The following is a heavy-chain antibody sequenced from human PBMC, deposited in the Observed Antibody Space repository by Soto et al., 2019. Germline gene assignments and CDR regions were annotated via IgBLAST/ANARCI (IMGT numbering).Heavy chain of an antibody. CDR3: ARRRSTGYFPPDY. CDR1: GGSISSSNYH. D-gene: IGHD3-22*01. V-gene: IGHV4-39*01. CDR2: IYYSGST. J-gene: IGHJ4*02. Sequence: PSETLSLTCTVSGGSISSSNYHWDWIRQPPGKGLEWIGSIYYSGSTYYNPSLKSRVTISVDTSKNQFSLKLTSVTATDTAVYYCARRRSTGYFPPDYWGQGTLVTVSS.